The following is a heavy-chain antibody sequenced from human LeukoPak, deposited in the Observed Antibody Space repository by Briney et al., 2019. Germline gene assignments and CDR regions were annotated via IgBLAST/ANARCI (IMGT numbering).Heavy chain of an antibody. CDR2: IYYSGST. D-gene: IGHD6-13*01. CDR3: ARHAQQLIDP. V-gene: IGHV4-39*01. J-gene: IGHJ5*02. Sequence: SETLSLTCTVSGGSISTSSYYWGWIRQPPGKGLEWIGSIYYSGSTYYNPSLKSRVTISVDTSKNQFSLKLSSVTAADTAVYYCARHAQQLIDPWGQGTLVTVSS. CDR1: GGSISTSSYY.